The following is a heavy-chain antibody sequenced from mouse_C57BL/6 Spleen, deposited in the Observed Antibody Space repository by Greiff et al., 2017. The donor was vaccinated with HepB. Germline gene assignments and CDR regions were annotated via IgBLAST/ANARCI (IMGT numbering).Heavy chain of an antibody. J-gene: IGHJ1*03. CDR1: GFTFTDYY. Sequence: EVQRVESGGGLVQPGGSLSPSCAASGFTFTDYYMSWVRQPPGKALEWLGFIRNKANGYTTEYSASVKGRFTISRDNSLSIHYLQMNALRAEDSATYYCARIHDYHWYLDVWGTGTTVTVSS. D-gene: IGHD2-4*01. V-gene: IGHV7-3*01. CDR2: IRNKANGYTT. CDR3: ARIHDYHWYLDV.